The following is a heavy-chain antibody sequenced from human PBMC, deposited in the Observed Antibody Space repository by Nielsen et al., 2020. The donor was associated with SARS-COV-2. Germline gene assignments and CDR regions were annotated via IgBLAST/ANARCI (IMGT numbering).Heavy chain of an antibody. CDR2: IYYSGAT. J-gene: IGHJ3*02. CDR1: GGSFSSNSYY. CDR3: AREYSSSPGAFDI. V-gene: IGHV4-61*01. Sequence: SETLSLTCTVSGGSFSSNSYYWGWIRQPPGKGLEWIAYIYYSGATNYNPSLKSRVTISAGTSKNQFSLKLRSVTAADTAVYYCAREYSSSPGAFDIWGQGTMVTVSS. D-gene: IGHD6-6*01.